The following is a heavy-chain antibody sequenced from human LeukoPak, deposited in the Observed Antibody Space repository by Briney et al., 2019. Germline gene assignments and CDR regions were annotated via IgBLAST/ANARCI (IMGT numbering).Heavy chain of an antibody. CDR1: GFTFRDYW. D-gene: IGHD1-26*01. J-gene: IGHJ5*01. CDR3: VRDWDHFDFDS. Sequence: GGSLRLSCAASGFTFRDYWMHWIRQAPGKGLVWVSRIKGDGSYTIYADSVKGRFTISRDNAKNTLYLQMKSLRVEDTALYYCVRDWDHFDFDSWGQGTLVTVSS. CDR2: IKGDGSYT. V-gene: IGHV3-74*01.